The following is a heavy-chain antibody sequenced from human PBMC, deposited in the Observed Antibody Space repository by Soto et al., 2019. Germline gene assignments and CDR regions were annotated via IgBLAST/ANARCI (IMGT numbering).Heavy chain of an antibody. J-gene: IGHJ6*02. V-gene: IGHV1-69*01. D-gene: IGHD5-12*01. CDR2: IIPIFGTA. CDR1: GGTFSSYA. Sequence: QVQLVQSGAEVKKPGSSVKVSCKASGGTFSSYAISWVRQAPGQGLEWMGGIIPIFGTANYAQKFQGRVTITADESTSTAYMELSSLRSEDTAVYYCARFILSGYDFPGYYYYGMDVWGQGTTVTVSS. CDR3: ARFILSGYDFPGYYYYGMDV.